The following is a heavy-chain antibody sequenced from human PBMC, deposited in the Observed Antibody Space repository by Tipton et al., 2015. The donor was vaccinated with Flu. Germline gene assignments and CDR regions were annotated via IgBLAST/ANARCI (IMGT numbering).Heavy chain of an antibody. CDR1: GGSISSYY. V-gene: IGHV4-59*12. J-gene: IGHJ1*01. Sequence: TLSLTCTVSGGSISSYYWSWIRQPPGKGLEWIGYIYYSGSANYNPSLKSRVTISVDTSKNQFSLKLTSVSAADTAAYYCAKSGSYLEYLQHWGQGTLVTVSS. CDR3: AKSGSYLEYLQH. D-gene: IGHD1-26*01. CDR2: IYYSGSA.